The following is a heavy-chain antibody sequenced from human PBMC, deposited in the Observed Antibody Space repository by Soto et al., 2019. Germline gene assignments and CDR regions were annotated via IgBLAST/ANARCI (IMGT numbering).Heavy chain of an antibody. J-gene: IGHJ5*02. CDR3: ARSYYDRSGYAVDP. CDR1: GGSISDDY. Sequence: SETLSLTCRVSGGSISDDYWSWIRQPPGKRLEWIGYMYKGGSINYNPSLKSRVTFSVDTSKNQFSLKLNSVTAADTAVYYCARSYYDRSGYAVDPWGQGTLVTVS. V-gene: IGHV4-4*09. D-gene: IGHD3-22*01. CDR2: MYKGGSI.